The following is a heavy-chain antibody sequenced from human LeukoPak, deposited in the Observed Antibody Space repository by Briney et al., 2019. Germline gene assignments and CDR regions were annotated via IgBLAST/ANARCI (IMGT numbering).Heavy chain of an antibody. CDR3: ARENYYDGSGSPSASAPVDH. Sequence: VASVKVFCRTSGYLFAHNGESWVRQPWGKGPEWVGWISAYNGEPNYSQHFLGRVTMTRVTSTSTVYMELRSLRSDDTAVYYCARENYYDGSGSPSASAPVDHWGQGTLVTVSS. CDR2: ISAYNGEP. J-gene: IGHJ4*02. CDR1: GYLFAHNG. V-gene: IGHV1-18*01. D-gene: IGHD3-22*01.